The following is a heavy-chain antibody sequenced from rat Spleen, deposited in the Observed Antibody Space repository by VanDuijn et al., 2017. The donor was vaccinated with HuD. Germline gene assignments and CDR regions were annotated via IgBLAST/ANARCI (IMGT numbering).Heavy chain of an antibody. CDR2: ISYEGSST. CDR3: ARRHYGYTDYFDY. D-gene: IGHD1-9*01. V-gene: IGHV5-22*01. J-gene: IGHJ2*01. CDR1: GFTLSDHF. Sequence: EVQLVESDGGLVQPGRSLKLSCAASGFTLSDHFMAWVRQAPTKGLEWVASISYEGSSTYYGDSVKGRFTISRDNAKSTLSLQMDSLRSEDTATYYCARRHYGYTDYFDYWGQGVMVTVSS.